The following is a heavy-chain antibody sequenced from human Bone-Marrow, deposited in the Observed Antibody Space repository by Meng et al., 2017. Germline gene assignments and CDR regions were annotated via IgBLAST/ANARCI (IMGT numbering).Heavy chain of an antibody. Sequence: GELVESGGGVVQPGRSLRFSFAASGFTFSGYAMHWVRQAPGKGLEWVAVISYDGSNKYYADSVKGRFTISRDNSKNTLYLQMNSLRAEDTAVYYCASPSSEMATAPRLWGQGTLVTVSS. J-gene: IGHJ4*02. D-gene: IGHD5-24*01. CDR3: ASPSSEMATAPRL. V-gene: IGHV3-30*01. CDR2: ISYDGSNK. CDR1: GFTFSGYA.